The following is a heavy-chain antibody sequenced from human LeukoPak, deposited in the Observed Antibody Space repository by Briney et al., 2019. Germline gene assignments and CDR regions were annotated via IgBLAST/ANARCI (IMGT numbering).Heavy chain of an antibody. CDR3: ARGFSTFDY. D-gene: IGHD1-1*01. CDR1: GGSFSSSNW. J-gene: IGHJ4*02. V-gene: IGHV4-4*02. Sequence: SGTLSLPCAVSGGSFSSSNWWSWARQPPGKGLEWIGEIYHSGSTNYNPSLKSRVTISVDTSKNQFSLKLSSVTAADTAVYYCARGFSTFDYWGQGTLVTVSS. CDR2: IYHSGST.